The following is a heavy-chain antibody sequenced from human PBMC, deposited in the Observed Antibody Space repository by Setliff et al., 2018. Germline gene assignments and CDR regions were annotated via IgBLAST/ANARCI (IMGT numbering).Heavy chain of an antibody. Sequence: PSETLSLTCTVSGGSISSGGYYWSWIRQHPGKGLEWIGEINHSGSTNYNPSLKSRVTISVDTSKNQFSLKLSSVTAADTAVYYCARDKTIFLSRYYMDVWGKGTTVTVSS. CDR3: ARDKTIFLSRYYMDV. D-gene: IGHD3-3*01. CDR2: INHSGST. J-gene: IGHJ6*03. V-gene: IGHV4-39*07. CDR1: GGSISSGGYY.